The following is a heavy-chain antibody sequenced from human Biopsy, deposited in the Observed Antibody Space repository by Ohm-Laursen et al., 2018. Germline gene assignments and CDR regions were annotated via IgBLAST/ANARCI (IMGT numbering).Heavy chain of an antibody. CDR1: GFTFSGHA. V-gene: IGHV3-11*01. J-gene: IGHJ4*02. CDR3: ARARDDFVVVPAAFFDF. CDR2: ISSSGATI. Sequence: SLRLSCSASGFTFSGHAMTWVRQAPGKGLEWLSYISSSGATIKYADSVKGRFTISRDNAKNSLYLRMNSLRAEDTAVYFCARARDDFVVVPAAFFDFWGQGTLVTVSS. D-gene: IGHD2-15*01.